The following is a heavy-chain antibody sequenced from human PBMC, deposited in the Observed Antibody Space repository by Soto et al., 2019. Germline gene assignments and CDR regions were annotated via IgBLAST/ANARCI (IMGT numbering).Heavy chain of an antibody. CDR2: VSHDGRNT. D-gene: IGHD6-19*01. V-gene: IGHV3-30*18. Sequence: VQLVESGGGVVQPGRSLRLSCAASGFTFSDYAMHWVRQPPGKGLEWVAVVSHDGRNTHYADSVKGRFTISNDSSKNTVSLEMTSLRAEDTAVYYCAKGGRQWLVTSDFNYWGQGALVTVSS. J-gene: IGHJ4*02. CDR3: AKGGRQWLVTSDFNY. CDR1: GFTFSDYA.